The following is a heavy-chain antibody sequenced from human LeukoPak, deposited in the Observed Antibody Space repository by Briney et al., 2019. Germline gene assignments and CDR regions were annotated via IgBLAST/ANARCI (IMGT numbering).Heavy chain of an antibody. CDR2: ISGSGGST. V-gene: IGHV3-23*01. CDR1: GFTFSSYA. Sequence: PGGSLRLSCAASGFTFSSYAMSWVRQAPGKWLEWVSAISGSGGSTYYADSVKGRFTISRDNSKNTLYLQMNSLRAEDTAVYYCAKPRGTGTTWGRLYFDYWGQGTLVTVSS. CDR3: AKPRGTGTTWGRLYFDY. J-gene: IGHJ4*02. D-gene: IGHD1-1*01.